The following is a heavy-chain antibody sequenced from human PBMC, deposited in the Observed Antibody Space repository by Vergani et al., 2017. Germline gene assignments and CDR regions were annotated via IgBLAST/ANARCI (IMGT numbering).Heavy chain of an antibody. Sequence: EVQLVESGGGLVQPGRSLRLSCAASGFTFDDYAMHWVRQAPGKGLEWVSCISWNSGSIGYADSVKGRFTISRDNAKNSLYLQMNSLRAEDPALYYCAKDRSGSYYGDFDYWGQGTLVTVSS. D-gene: IGHD1-26*01. V-gene: IGHV3-9*01. J-gene: IGHJ4*02. CDR3: AKDRSGSYYGDFDY. CDR1: GFTFDDYA. CDR2: ISWNSGSI.